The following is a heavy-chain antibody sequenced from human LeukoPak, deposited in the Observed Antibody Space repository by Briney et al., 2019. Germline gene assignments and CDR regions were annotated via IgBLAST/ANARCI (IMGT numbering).Heavy chain of an antibody. D-gene: IGHD1-26*01. J-gene: IGHJ4*02. V-gene: IGHV3-7*01. CDR2: INQDGGET. Sequence: PGGSLRLSCAASGFTFSSYWMSWVRQAPGKGLEWVANINQDGGETYYVAYVKGRFTISRDNAKNSLYLQMNSLRAEDTAVYYCAREGSRAYFDYWGQGTLVTVSS. CDR1: GFTFSSYW. CDR3: AREGSRAYFDY.